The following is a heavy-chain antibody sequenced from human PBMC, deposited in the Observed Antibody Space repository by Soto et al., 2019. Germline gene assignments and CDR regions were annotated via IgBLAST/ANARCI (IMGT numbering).Heavy chain of an antibody. J-gene: IGHJ6*02. Sequence: SQTLSLTCAISGDRVSSNSAAWNWIRQSPSRGLEWLGRTYYRSKWYIDYALSVKSRITINPDTTKNQLSLQLDSVTPEDTAVYYCARARDYDAWIGYTSQYYYYVMDFRAQRTTLPVSS. CDR2: TYYRSKWYI. CDR3: ARARDYDAWIGYTSQYYYYVMDF. D-gene: IGHD3-3*01. CDR1: GDRVSSNSAA. V-gene: IGHV6-1*01.